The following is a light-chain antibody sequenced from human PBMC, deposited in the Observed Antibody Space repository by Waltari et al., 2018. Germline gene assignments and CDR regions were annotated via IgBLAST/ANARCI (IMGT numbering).Light chain of an antibody. CDR2: AAS. CDR1: PGISSY. J-gene: IGKJ1*01. Sequence: AIRMTQSPSSFSASTGDRVTITCRARPGISSYLAWYQQQPGRVPKPLMSAASTLHSGVPSRFTGSGSGTDFTLTINCLQSDDFATYYCQQYYTYPRTFGQGTKVEIK. V-gene: IGKV1-8*01. CDR3: QQYYTYPRT.